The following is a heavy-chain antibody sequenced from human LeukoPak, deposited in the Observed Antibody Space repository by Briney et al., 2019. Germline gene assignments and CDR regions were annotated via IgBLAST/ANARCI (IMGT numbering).Heavy chain of an antibody. CDR2: NYYSGST. CDR1: GGSISSSSYY. V-gene: IGHV4-39*07. J-gene: IGHJ3*02. Sequence: SETLSLTCTVSGGSISSSSYYWGWIRQPPGKGLEWIGSNYYSGSTYYNPSLKSRVTISVDTSKNQFSLKLSSVTAADTAVYYCARVEMAVYDAFDIWGQGTMVTVSS. D-gene: IGHD5-24*01. CDR3: ARVEMAVYDAFDI.